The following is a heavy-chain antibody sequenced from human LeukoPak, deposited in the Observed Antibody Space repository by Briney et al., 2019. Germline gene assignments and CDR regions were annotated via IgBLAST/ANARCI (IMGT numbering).Heavy chain of an antibody. CDR3: ARVGLRGPFDY. J-gene: IGHJ4*02. CDR2: ISYDGSNK. Sequence: GGSLRLSCAASGFTFSSYAMHWVRQAPGKGLEWVAVISYDGSNKYYADSVKGRFTISRDNAKNSLYLQMNSLRAEDTAVYYCARVGLRGPFDYWGQGTLVTVSS. CDR1: GFTFSSYA. D-gene: IGHD4-17*01. V-gene: IGHV3-30-3*01.